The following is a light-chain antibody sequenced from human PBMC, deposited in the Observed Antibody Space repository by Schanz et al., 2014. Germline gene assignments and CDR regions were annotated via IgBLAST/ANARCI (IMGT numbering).Light chain of an antibody. V-gene: IGLV1-40*01. Sequence: QSVMTQPPSVSGAPGQRVTISCSGTNTNIGAGYDVHWYQQLPGEAPKLLIFDNTNRPSGVPDRFSGSKSGTSASLAVTGLQTEDEADYYCATSDDTLSGPVFGGGTKLTVL. J-gene: IGLJ2*01. CDR3: ATSDDTLSGPV. CDR2: DNT. CDR1: NTNIGAGYD.